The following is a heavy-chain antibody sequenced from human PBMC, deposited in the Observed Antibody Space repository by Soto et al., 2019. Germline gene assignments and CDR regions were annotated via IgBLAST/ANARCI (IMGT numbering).Heavy chain of an antibody. V-gene: IGHV3-21*01. J-gene: IGHJ3*02. CDR2: ISSSSSYI. D-gene: IGHD3-10*01. CDR1: GFTVSSYS. Sequence: GSLRLSCAASGFTVSSYSMNWVRQAPGKGLEWVSSISSSSSYIYYADSVKGRFTISRDNAKNSLYLQMNSLRAEDTAVYYCARDAAWSYNLDIWGQGTMVTVSS. CDR3: ARDAAWSYNLDI.